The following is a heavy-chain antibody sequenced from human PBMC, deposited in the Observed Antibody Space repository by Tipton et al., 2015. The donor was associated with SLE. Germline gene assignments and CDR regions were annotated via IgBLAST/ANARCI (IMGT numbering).Heavy chain of an antibody. J-gene: IGHJ6*03. V-gene: IGHV4-38-2*02. CDR2: MHHNGST. Sequence: SLYSIGSGFYWDWVRQPPGKGLEWVATMHHNGSTYYNPSLRSRVAISMDTSRNQFSLKLNSVTAADTAVYYCARGAPGYYYYYMDVWGKGTTVTVSS. CDR3: ARGAPGYYYYYMDV. CDR1: LYSIGSGFY.